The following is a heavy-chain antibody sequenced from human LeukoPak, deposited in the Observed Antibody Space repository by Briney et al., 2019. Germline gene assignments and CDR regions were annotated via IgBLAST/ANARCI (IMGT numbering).Heavy chain of an antibody. D-gene: IGHD3-22*01. CDR3: ARDRYYDSSGYTSTYGMDV. V-gene: IGHV3-21*01. CDR2: TSSSSSYI. Sequence: GGSLRLSCAASGFTFSSYSMNWVRQAPGKGLEWVSSTSSSSSYIYYADSVKGRFTISRDNAKNSLYLQMNSLGAEDTAVYYCARDRYYDSSGYTSTYGMDVWGQGTTVTVSS. J-gene: IGHJ6*02. CDR1: GFTFSSYS.